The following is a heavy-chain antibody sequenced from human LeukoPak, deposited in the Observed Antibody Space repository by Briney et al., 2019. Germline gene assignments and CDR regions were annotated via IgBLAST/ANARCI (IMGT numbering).Heavy chain of an antibody. D-gene: IGHD2-2*01. CDR2: IYPGDSDT. V-gene: IGHV5-51*01. CDR1: GYSFTSYW. J-gene: IGHJ5*02. CDR3: ARQGVVPAVPHGWFDP. Sequence: GESLKISCNGSGYSFTSYWIGWVRQMPGKGLEWMGIIYPGDSDTRYSPSFQGQVTISADKSISTAYLQWSSLKASDTAMYYCARQGVVPAVPHGWFDPWGQGTLVTVSS.